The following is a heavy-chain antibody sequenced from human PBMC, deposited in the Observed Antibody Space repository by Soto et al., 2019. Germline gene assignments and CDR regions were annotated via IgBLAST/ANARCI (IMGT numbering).Heavy chain of an antibody. D-gene: IGHD4-17*01. CDR2: IYHSGST. CDR1: GGSISSGGYS. Sequence: QMQLQESGSGLVKPSQTLSLTCAVSGGSISSGGYSWSWIRQPPGKGLEWIGYIYHSGSTYYNPSLXSXVXIXXDRSKNQSSLKLSSVTAADTAVYYCARGHPTAFDPWGQGTLVTVSS. V-gene: IGHV4-30-2*01. CDR3: ARGHPTAFDP. J-gene: IGHJ5*02.